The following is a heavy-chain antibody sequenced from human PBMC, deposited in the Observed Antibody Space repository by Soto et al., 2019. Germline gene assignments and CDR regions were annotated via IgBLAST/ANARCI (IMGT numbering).Heavy chain of an antibody. CDR1: GGTFSSYA. V-gene: IGHV1-69*06. CDR3: ARAGGGIEAAGTFDY. Sequence: QVQLVQSGAEVKKPGSSVKVSCKASGGTFSSYAISWVRQAPGQGLEWMGGIIPIFGTANYAQKFQGRVQITADKSTATAYMELSSLRSEDTAGYYCARAGGGIEAAGTFDYWGQGTLVTVSS. J-gene: IGHJ4*02. CDR2: IIPIFGTA. D-gene: IGHD6-13*01.